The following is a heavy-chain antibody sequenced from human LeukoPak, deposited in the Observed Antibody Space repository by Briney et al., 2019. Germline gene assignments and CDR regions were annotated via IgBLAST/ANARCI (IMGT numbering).Heavy chain of an antibody. CDR2: MIPIFGTA. J-gene: IGHJ4*02. Sequence: GASVKVSCKASGGTFSSYAISWVRQAPGQGLEWMGGMIPIFGTANYAQKFQGRVTITADESTSTAYMELSSLRSEDTAVYYCARDLRLMGELYTLDYWGQGTLVTVSS. D-gene: IGHD3-16*01. CDR1: GGTFSSYA. V-gene: IGHV1-69*13. CDR3: ARDLRLMGELYTLDY.